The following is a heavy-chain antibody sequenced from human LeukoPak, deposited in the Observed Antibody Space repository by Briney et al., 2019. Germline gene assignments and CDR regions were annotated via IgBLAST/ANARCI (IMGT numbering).Heavy chain of an antibody. Sequence: GGSLRLSCAASGFTFSSYTMHWIRQAPGKGLEWVSSISGSNSYIFYADSVKGRFTVSRDNAKDSLYLQMNSLRAEDMAVYYCARALTTLTYEGYWGQGTLVTVSS. CDR3: ARALTTLTYEGY. CDR1: GFTFSSYT. D-gene: IGHD1-1*01. V-gene: IGHV3-21*01. J-gene: IGHJ4*02. CDR2: ISGSNSYI.